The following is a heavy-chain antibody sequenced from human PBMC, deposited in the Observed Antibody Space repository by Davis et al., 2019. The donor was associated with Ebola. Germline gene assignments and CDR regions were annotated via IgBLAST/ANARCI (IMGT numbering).Heavy chain of an antibody. D-gene: IGHD3-10*01. CDR3: ARRIRGVNDAFDI. CDR2: INHSGST. J-gene: IGHJ3*02. Sequence: PSETLSLTCAVYGGSFSDYYWTWIRQPPGKGLEWIGEINHSGSTNYNPSLKSRVTISVDTSKNQFSLKITSVLAADTAVYYCARRIRGVNDAFDIWGQGALVTVSP. V-gene: IGHV4-34*01. CDR1: GGSFSDYY.